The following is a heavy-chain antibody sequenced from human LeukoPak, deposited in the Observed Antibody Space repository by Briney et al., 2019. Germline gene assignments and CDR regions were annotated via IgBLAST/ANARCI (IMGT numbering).Heavy chain of an antibody. V-gene: IGHV4-38-2*02. CDR3: ARDPRWLTPDCTSTSCYENSSDP. Sequence: SETLSLTCAVSGYSISSGYQCAWIRQSPGKGLEWIGIIYHGGSAHYNPSLKSRVTISVETSKAQFSLKMSSVTAADTAVYYCARDPRWLTPDCTSTSCYENSSDPWGEGTLVTVSS. CDR1: GYSISSGYQ. CDR2: IYHGGSA. D-gene: IGHD2-2*01. J-gene: IGHJ5*02.